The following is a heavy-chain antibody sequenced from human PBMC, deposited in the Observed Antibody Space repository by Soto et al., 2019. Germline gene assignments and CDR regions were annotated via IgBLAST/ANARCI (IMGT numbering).Heavy chain of an antibody. V-gene: IGHV1-24*01. D-gene: IGHD2-2*01. Sequence: QVQLVQSGAEVKKPGASVKVSCKVSGYTLTELSMHWVRQAPGKGLEWMGGFDPEDGETIYAQKFQGRVTMTEDTSTDTAYMELSSLRSEDTAVYYCATDTLGYCSSTSCFLYGMDVWGQGTTVTVSS. CDR2: FDPEDGET. CDR1: GYTLTELS. CDR3: ATDTLGYCSSTSCFLYGMDV. J-gene: IGHJ6*02.